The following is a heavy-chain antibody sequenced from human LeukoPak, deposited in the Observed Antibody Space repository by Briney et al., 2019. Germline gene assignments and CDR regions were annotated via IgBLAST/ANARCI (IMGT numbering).Heavy chain of an antibody. CDR3: ARGGPVGIAAAGTPRRFDY. V-gene: IGHV1-18*01. CDR2: ISTYSGNT. CDR1: GYTFTSYG. J-gene: IGHJ4*02. D-gene: IGHD6-13*01. Sequence: KPGASVKVSCKASGYTFTSYGISWVRQAPGQGLEWMGWISTYSGNTNYAQKLQGRVTMTRDTSTSTVYMELSSLRSEDTAVYYCARGGPVGIAAAGTPRRFDYWGQGTLVTVSS.